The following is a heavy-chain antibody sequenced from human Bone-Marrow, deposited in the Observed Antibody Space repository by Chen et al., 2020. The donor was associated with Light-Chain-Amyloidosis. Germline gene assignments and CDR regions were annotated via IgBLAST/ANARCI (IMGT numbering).Heavy chain of an antibody. J-gene: IGHJ6*03. CDR1: GGSISSYY. CDR3: ARVVWVGGGKEEGGKGT. V-gene: IGHV4-59*01. D-gene: IGHD3-16*01. CDR2: SYYSGST. Sequence: QVQLQESGPGLVKPSETLSLTCTVSGGSISSYYWSWIRQPPGKGLEWIGESYYSGSTNYNPSLKSRVTISVDTSKNQFSLKLSSVTAADTAVYYCARVVWVGGGKEEGGKGTRGKG.